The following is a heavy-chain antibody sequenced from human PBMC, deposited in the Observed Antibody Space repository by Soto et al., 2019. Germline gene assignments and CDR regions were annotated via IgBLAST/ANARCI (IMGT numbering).Heavy chain of an antibody. CDR1: GGSISSGQNF. V-gene: IGHV4-30-4*08. J-gene: IGHJ4*02. CDR3: ARYTGTYPYYLDS. CDR2: IHHSGST. Sequence: QVQLQESGPGLVKPSQTLSLTCTVSGGSISSGQNFWNWIRQSPGKGLEWLGYIHHSGSTYYRPSLKSRLTISADTYKNQISLEMNSVTAADTAVYYCARYTGTYPYYLDSWGQGTLVTVSS. D-gene: IGHD1-26*01.